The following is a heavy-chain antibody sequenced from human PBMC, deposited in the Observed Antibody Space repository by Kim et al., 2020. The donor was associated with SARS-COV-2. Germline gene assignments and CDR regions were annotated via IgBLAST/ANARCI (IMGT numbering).Heavy chain of an antibody. Sequence: SVKGRFTISRDNAKNSLYMQMNSLRAEDTAVYYCARGRDSSGYYHPGFDYWGQGTLVTVSS. CDR3: ARGRDSSGYYHPGFDY. J-gene: IGHJ4*02. V-gene: IGHV3-74*01. D-gene: IGHD3-22*01.